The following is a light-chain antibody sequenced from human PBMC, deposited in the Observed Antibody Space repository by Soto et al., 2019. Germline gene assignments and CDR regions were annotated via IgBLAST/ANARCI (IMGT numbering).Light chain of an antibody. Sequence: DIVMTQSPDSLDVSLGERATINCKYSLSVLYSSNNKNYLAWYQQKPGQPPKMLIYWASTRESGVPDRFSGSGSGTDFNLTISRLQAEDVAVYECQQYYSTTRTFGQGTKVDIK. CDR3: QQYYSTTRT. J-gene: IGKJ1*01. CDR1: LSVLYSSNNKNY. V-gene: IGKV4-1*01. CDR2: WAS.